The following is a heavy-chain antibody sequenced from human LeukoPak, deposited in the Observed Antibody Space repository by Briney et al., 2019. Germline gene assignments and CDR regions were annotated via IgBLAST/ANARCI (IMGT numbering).Heavy chain of an antibody. V-gene: IGHV4-39*07. Sequence: PSETLSLTCSVSGGSISSSDYYWSWIRQPPGKGLEWLGSIYYTGSTSYNPSLKSRVTLSVDTFKNQFSLHLSSVTAADTAVYYCARENYCTNGVCWAFDPWGQGTLVTVSS. CDR3: ARENYCTNGVCWAFDP. CDR2: IYYTGST. CDR1: GGSISSSDYY. J-gene: IGHJ5*02. D-gene: IGHD2-8*01.